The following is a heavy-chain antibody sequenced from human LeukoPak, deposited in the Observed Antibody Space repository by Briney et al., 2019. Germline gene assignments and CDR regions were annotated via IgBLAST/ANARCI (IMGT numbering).Heavy chain of an antibody. V-gene: IGHV3-21*01. D-gene: IGHD3-22*01. CDR3: ARASKPYYYDSSGYYFDY. CDR1: GFTFSSYS. CDR2: ISSSSSYI. Sequence: TGGSLRLSCAASGFTFSSYSMNWVRQAPGKGLEWVSSISSSSSYIYYADSVKGRFTISRDNAKNSLYLQMNSLRAEDTAVYYCARASKPYYYDSSGYYFDYWGQGTLVTVSS. J-gene: IGHJ4*02.